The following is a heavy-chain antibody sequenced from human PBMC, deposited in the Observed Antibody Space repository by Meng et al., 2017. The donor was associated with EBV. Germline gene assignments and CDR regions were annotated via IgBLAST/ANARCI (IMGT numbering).Heavy chain of an antibody. CDR1: GGPFRNYA. Sequence: QVHVVQSAAEVKKPGSSVKVSGKTSGGPFRNYAISWVRQAPGQGLEWLGGFLPTLGAPNYAQKFHGRVSITADESTSTHYMDLSSLRSEDTAVYYCASESGRGYTPDYWGQGTLVTVSS. CDR3: ASESGRGYTPDY. CDR2: FLPTLGAP. V-gene: IGHV1-69*01. J-gene: IGHJ4*02. D-gene: IGHD3-10*01.